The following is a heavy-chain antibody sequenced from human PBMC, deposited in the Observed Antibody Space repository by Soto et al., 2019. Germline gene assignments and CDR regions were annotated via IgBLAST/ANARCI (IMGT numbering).Heavy chain of an antibody. J-gene: IGHJ2*01. D-gene: IGHD4-17*01. CDR2: IFYSGRT. CDR1: GGSISSGDYY. CDR3: ARGAVTLHWYFDL. V-gene: IGHV4-31*03. Sequence: QVQLQESGPGLVKPSQTLSLTCTVSGGSISSGDYYWSWIRHHPGKGLEWIGYIFYSGRTFYNPSLKRRLTISLDTSKKQFSQKRTSVTAADTAVYYCARGAVTLHWYFDLWGRGTLVTVSS.